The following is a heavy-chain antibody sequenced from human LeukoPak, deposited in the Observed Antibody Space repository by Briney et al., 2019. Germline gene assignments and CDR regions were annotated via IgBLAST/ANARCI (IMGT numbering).Heavy chain of an antibody. Sequence: SETLSLTCTVSGGSISSYYWSWIRQPPGKGLEWIGYIYYSGSTNYNPSLKSRVTISVDTSKNQFSLKLSSVTAADTAVYYCARDGTVSMDVWGQGTTVTVSS. CDR1: GGSISSYY. J-gene: IGHJ6*02. CDR3: ARDGTVSMDV. V-gene: IGHV4-59*01. D-gene: IGHD4-17*01. CDR2: IYYSGST.